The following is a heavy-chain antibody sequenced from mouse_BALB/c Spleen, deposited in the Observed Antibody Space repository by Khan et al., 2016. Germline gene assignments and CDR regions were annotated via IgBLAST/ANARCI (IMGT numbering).Heavy chain of an antibody. Sequence: VQLQQSGAELVKPGASVKLSCTASGFNIKDTYMHWVKQRPEQGLEWIGRIDPANGNTKYDPKFQGKATITADTSSNTAYLQPSSLTSEDTAVYYWASTGNFDYWGQGTTLTVSS. J-gene: IGHJ2*01. CDR3: ASTGNFDY. CDR1: GFNIKDTY. V-gene: IGHV14-3*02. D-gene: IGHD4-1*02. CDR2: IDPANGNT.